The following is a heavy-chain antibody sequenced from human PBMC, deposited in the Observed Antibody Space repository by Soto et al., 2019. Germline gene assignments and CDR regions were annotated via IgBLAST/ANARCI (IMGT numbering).Heavy chain of an antibody. CDR2: INPKSGGT. D-gene: IGHD6-19*01. Sequence: ASVKVSCKASGYSFTDDHIHWVRQAPGQGLEWLGRINPKSGGTSTAQKFQGWVTMTRDRSISTVYMELTRLRSDDTAVYYCARGLQEAAVAGPLNYYYGMDVWGQGTTVTVSS. CDR3: ARGLQEAAVAGPLNYYYGMDV. J-gene: IGHJ6*02. V-gene: IGHV1-2*04. CDR1: GYSFTDDH.